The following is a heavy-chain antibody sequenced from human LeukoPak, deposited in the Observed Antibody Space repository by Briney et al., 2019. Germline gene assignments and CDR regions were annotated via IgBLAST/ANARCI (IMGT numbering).Heavy chain of an antibody. J-gene: IGHJ3*02. CDR1: GGAISSYY. Sequence: SETLSLTCTVSGGAISSYYWSWIRQPPGQGLEWIAYMFYSGTTNYNPSLRSRVTISLDTSKNQFSLRLSSVTAADTAVYYCARGRGEVVVAAWDVFDIWGQGTMVTVSS. CDR3: ARGRGEVVVAAWDVFDI. CDR2: MFYSGTT. V-gene: IGHV4-59*08. D-gene: IGHD2-15*01.